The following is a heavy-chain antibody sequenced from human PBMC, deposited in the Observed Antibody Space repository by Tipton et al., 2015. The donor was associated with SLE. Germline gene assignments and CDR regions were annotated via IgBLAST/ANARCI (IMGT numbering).Heavy chain of an antibody. J-gene: IGHJ2*01. CDR2: IHTSGNT. CDR3: ARDGVRKGWWFFDL. CDR1: GASISSGSYF. Sequence: TLSLTCTVSGASISSGSYFWGWIRQSAGEGLEWLGRIHTSGNTHYNPSLSSRLTISVDTSRNQFSLRLTSVTAADTAVYYCARDGVRKGWWFFDLRGRGTLVTVSS. D-gene: IGHD3-16*01. V-gene: IGHV4-61*02.